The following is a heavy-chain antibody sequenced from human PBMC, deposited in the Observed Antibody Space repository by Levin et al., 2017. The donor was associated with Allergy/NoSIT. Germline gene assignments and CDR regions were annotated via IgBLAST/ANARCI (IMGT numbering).Heavy chain of an antibody. CDR3: ARERTYGLGTDNVPLDH. V-gene: IGHV3-33*01. CDR1: GFSFSDYG. D-gene: IGHD3-10*01. Sequence: GGSLRLSCAAAGFSFSDYGMHWVRQAPGKGLEWVATIWLDGSNKNYADSVKGRFTISRDNSKNTLDLQMNSLRVEDTGVYYCARERTYGLGTDNVPLDHWGQGTLVTVSS. CDR2: IWLDGSNK. J-gene: IGHJ5*02.